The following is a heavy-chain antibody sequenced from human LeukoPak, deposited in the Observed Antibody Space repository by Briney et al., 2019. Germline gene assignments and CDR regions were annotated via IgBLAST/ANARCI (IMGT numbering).Heavy chain of an antibody. CDR2: IYYSGGT. CDR1: GASITGSHDY. CDR3: ARLGDSSGGTYFDY. V-gene: IGHV4-39*01. J-gene: IGHJ4*02. Sequence: SETLSLTCTVSGASITGSHDYWAWIRQPPGKGLEWIGRIYYSGGTHYNPSLESRLTISVDTSKNQFSLKLKSVTAADTAAYYCARLGDSSGGTYFDYWGQGTLVTVSS. D-gene: IGHD6-19*01.